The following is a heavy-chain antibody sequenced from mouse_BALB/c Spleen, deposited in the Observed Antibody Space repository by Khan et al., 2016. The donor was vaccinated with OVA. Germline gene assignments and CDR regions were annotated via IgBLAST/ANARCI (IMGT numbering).Heavy chain of an antibody. D-gene: IGHD1-3*01. V-gene: IGHV2-9*02. CDR2: IWAGGST. Sequence: QVQLKESGPGLVAPSQSLSITCTAYGYSLTRYGVHWVRQPPGKGLEWLGLIWAGGSTNYNCALMSRLSISIDNSKSLVFLIMNSLQTDDTALYYCAIYKYLARYWGQGTTLTVSS. J-gene: IGHJ2*01. CDR1: GYSLTRYG. CDR3: AIYKYLARY.